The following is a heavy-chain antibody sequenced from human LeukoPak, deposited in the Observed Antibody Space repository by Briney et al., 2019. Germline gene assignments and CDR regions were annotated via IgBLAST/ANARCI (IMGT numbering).Heavy chain of an antibody. Sequence: GRSLRLSCAASGFTFSSYGMHWVRQAPGKGLEWVAVISYDGSNKYYADSVKGRFTISRHNAKNSLFLQINSLRAEDTAVYYCARDQGVHCSGGSCTAFDIWGQGTMVTVSS. V-gene: IGHV3-30*03. CDR3: ARDQGVHCSGGSCTAFDI. CDR2: ISYDGSNK. D-gene: IGHD2-15*01. J-gene: IGHJ3*02. CDR1: GFTFSSYG.